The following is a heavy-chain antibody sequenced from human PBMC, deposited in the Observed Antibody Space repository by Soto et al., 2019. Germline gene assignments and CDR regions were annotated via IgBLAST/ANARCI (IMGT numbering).Heavy chain of an antibody. CDR1: GFTFSSYG. Sequence: PVGSLRLSCAASGFTFSSYGMHWVRQAPGMGLEWVSTISDSGVNTFFGDSMKDRFTISRDNSKSTVYLQLNTVRAEDTAIYYCARDIGADLFDYWGQGTLLTVSS. J-gene: IGHJ4*02. D-gene: IGHD6-25*01. CDR3: ARDIGADLFDY. V-gene: IGHV3-23*01. CDR2: ISDSGVNT.